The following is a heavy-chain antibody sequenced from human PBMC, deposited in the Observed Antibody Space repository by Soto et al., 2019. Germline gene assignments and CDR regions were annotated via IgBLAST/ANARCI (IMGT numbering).Heavy chain of an antibody. CDR2: ISAYNGNT. CDR3: ARHVAYGYVCATHRRAGIDV. J-gene: IGHJ6*02. Sequence: QVQLVQSGAEVKKPGASVKVSCKASGYTFTSYGISWVRQAPGQGLEWMGWISAYNGNTNYAQKLQGRVTMTTDTPQSTATMELGTLRSDDPAVYYRARHVAYGYVCATHRRAGIDVWGQGTTVTVSS. V-gene: IGHV1-18*01. CDR1: GYTFTSYG. D-gene: IGHD3-16*01.